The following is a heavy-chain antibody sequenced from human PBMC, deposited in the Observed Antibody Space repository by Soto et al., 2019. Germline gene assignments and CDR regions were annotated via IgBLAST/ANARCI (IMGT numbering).Heavy chain of an antibody. D-gene: IGHD3-9*01. J-gene: IGHJ4*02. CDR2: ISWDGGIT. CDR3: ARDSYDILTGQKRYFDF. V-gene: IGHV3-43*01. CDR1: AFTFEDYT. Sequence: VHLVESGGGVVEPGGSLRLSCAASAFTFEDYTMHWVRQGPGKGPEWISLISWDGGITDYSDSVKGRFISSRDNSKNSLYLQMNSLTSDDAALYFCARDSYDILTGQKRYFDFWGQGTLVTVSS.